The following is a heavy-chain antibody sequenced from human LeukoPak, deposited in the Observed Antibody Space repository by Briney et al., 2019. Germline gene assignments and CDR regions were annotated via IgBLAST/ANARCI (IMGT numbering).Heavy chain of an antibody. CDR1: GGSISSGGYY. CDR3: ARAAVAGTRFPKTQFDY. J-gene: IGHJ4*02. Sequence: PSQTLSLTCTVSGGSISSGGYYWSWIRQHPGKGLEWIGYIYYSGSTYYNPSLKSRVTISVDTSKNQFSLKLSSVTAADTAVYYCARAAVAGTRFPKTQFDYWGQGTLVTVSS. V-gene: IGHV4-31*03. D-gene: IGHD6-19*01. CDR2: IYYSGST.